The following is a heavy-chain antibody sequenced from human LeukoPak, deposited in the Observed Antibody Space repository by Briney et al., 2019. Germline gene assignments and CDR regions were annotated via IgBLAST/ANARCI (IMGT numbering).Heavy chain of an antibody. J-gene: IGHJ6*03. Sequence: SETLSLTCTVSGGSISSYYWGWIRQPPGKGLEWIGYIYYSGSTNYNPSLKSRVTISVDTSKNQFSLKLSSVTAADTAVYYCARGSHYYYYMDVWGKGTTVTVSS. D-gene: IGHD2-15*01. V-gene: IGHV4-59*01. CDR2: IYYSGST. CDR3: ARGSHYYYYMDV. CDR1: GGSISSYY.